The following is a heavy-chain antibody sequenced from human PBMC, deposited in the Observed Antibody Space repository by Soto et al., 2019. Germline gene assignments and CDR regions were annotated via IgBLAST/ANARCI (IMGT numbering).Heavy chain of an antibody. D-gene: IGHD1-26*01. Sequence: GASVKVSCKASGYLFTSHYMHWVRQSPGQGLEWMGIINPTGGGTSYAQKFEGRVTMTRETSTRTAYMELSSLNIEDSAVYYCSGAESPDTAYFSLDGGQGTPVTVSS. J-gene: IGHJ4*02. CDR3: SGAESPDTAYFSLD. CDR1: GYLFTSHY. V-gene: IGHV1-46*01. CDR2: INPTGGGT.